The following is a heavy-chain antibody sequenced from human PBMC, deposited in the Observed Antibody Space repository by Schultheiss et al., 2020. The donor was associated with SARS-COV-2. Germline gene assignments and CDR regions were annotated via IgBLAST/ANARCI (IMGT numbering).Heavy chain of an antibody. CDR2: IWSNGINK. D-gene: IGHD3-9*01. CDR1: EFSFTSCG. V-gene: IGHV3-33*01. CDR3: ARDLTYYDILTGLGY. Sequence: GESLKISCVASEFSFTSCGMHWVRQAPGKGLEWLTVIWSNGINKYYADSVRGRFTISRDDSKNTLYLQMNSLSVEDTAVYYCARDLTYYDILTGLGYWGQGTLVTVSS. J-gene: IGHJ4*02.